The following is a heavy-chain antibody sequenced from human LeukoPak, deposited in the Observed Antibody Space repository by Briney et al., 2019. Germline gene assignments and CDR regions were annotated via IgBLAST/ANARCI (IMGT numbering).Heavy chain of an antibody. Sequence: ASVKVSCKASGYTFTSFGITWVRQAPGQGLEWMGWISVYNGNTDYAQKLQGRVTMTTDTSTSTVYMELRSLRSDDTAVYYCARALGSCTGDNCYWFDYWGQGALVTVSS. V-gene: IGHV1-18*01. CDR3: ARALGSCTGDNCYWFDY. CDR2: ISVYNGNT. CDR1: GYTFTSFG. J-gene: IGHJ4*02. D-gene: IGHD2-15*01.